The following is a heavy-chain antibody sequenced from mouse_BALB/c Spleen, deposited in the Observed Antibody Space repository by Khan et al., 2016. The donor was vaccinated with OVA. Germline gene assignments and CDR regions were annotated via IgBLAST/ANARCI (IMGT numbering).Heavy chain of an antibody. V-gene: IGHV9-3-1*01. J-gene: IGHJ3*01. Sequence: QMQLMQSGPELMKPGETVKISCKASGYTFTNNGIHWVKQTPGKGLKWMGCINTYSGKTTYNQNFKERFTFTLDTSASTAYLHINNLKTEDSATYFCARDGYVGTMDYWGQGTLVTVSA. D-gene: IGHD2-3*01. CDR3: ARDGYVGTMDY. CDR1: GYTFTNNG. CDR2: INTYSGKT.